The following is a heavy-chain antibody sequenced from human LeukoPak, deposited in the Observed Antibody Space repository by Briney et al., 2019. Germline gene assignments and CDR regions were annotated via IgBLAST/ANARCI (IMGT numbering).Heavy chain of an antibody. V-gene: IGHV3-7*03. CDR1: GFTFSSYW. CDR2: IKQDGSDT. CDR3: ATSGYSGYGIDS. Sequence: GGSLRLSCAVSGFTFSSYWMTWVRQAPGKGLEWVANIKQDGSDTYSVDSVKGRFTISRDNAKNSLYLEMNSLRVEDTAVYYCATSGYSGYGIDSWGQGTLVAVSS. J-gene: IGHJ4*02. D-gene: IGHD5-12*01.